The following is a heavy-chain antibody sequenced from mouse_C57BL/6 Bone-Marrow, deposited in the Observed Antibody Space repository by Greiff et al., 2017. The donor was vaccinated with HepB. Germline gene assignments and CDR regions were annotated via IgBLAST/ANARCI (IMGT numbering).Heavy chain of an antibody. CDR1: GYTFTSYW. Sequence: VQLQQPGAELVRPGTSVKLSCKASGYTFTSYWMHWVKQRPGQGLEWIGVIDPSDSYTNYNQKFKGKATLTVDTSSSTAYMQLSSLTSEDSAVYYCARETGTTFDVWGTGTTVTVSS. J-gene: IGHJ1*03. CDR3: ARETGTTFDV. CDR2: IDPSDSYT. V-gene: IGHV1-59*01. D-gene: IGHD4-1*01.